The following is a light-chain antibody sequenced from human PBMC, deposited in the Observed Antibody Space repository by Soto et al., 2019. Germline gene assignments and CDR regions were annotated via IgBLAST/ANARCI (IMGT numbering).Light chain of an antibody. CDR1: QDISSW. J-gene: IGKJ3*01. CDR3: QQASSFPPG. V-gene: IGKV1D-12*01. Sequence: DIQMTQSPSAVSAFVGDRVTITCRASQDISSWLAWYQQKPGKAPKLLIYAASTLQSGVPSRFSGSGSGTDFTRTISSLQPEDFATYYCQQASSFPPGFGPGTKVDIK. CDR2: AAS.